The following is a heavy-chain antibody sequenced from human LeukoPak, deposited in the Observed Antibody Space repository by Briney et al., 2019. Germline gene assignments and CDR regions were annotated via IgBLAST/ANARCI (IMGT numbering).Heavy chain of an antibody. CDR2: ISSSGSTI. CDR3: ARESSSYFDY. D-gene: IGHD6-6*01. CDR1: GFTVSSTY. J-gene: IGHJ4*02. V-gene: IGHV3-11*01. Sequence: PGGSLRLSCAASGFTVSSTYMSWIRQAPGKGLEWVSYISSSGSTIYYADSVKGRFTISRDNAKNSLYLQMNSLRAEDTAVYYCARESSSYFDYWGQGTLVTVSS.